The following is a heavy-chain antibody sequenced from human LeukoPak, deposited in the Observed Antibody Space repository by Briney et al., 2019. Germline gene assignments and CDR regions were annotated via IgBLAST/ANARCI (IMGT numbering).Heavy chain of an antibody. V-gene: IGHV1-18*04. CDR1: GYTCTSYG. CDR2: ISAYNGNT. Sequence: ASVKVSCKASGYTCTSYGISWVRQAPGQGLEWMEWISAYNGNTNYAQKLQGRVTMTTDTSTSTAYMELRSLRSDDTAVYYCARDQGIRWYYYGMDVWGKGTTVTVSS. D-gene: IGHD4-23*01. J-gene: IGHJ6*04. CDR3: ARDQGIRWYYYGMDV.